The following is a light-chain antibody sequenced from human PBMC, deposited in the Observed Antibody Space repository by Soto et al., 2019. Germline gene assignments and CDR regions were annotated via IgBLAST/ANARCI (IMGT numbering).Light chain of an antibody. V-gene: IGKV3-11*01. J-gene: IGKJ1*01. Sequence: VMTQSPDTLSVSPGERAALSCRASQSVSSYLSWYQQKPGQAPRLLIFDASNRATGIPARFSGSGSGADFTLTISSLEPEDFAVYYCQQRSNWPPWTFGQGTKVDI. CDR2: DAS. CDR1: QSVSSY. CDR3: QQRSNWPPWT.